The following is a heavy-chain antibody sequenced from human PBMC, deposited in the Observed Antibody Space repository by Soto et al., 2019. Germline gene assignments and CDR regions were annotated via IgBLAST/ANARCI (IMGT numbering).Heavy chain of an antibody. Sequence: GGSLRLSCAAAGFMFSSYGMSWVRQAPGKGLQWVATIHPSGGSTHYAESVRGRFTISRDNSRDTLYLQMNSLRAEDTAVYYCAKDPSTGTPDCWGQGDLVTVSS. V-gene: IGHV3-23*01. CDR3: AKDPSTGTPDC. D-gene: IGHD3-9*01. CDR2: IHPSGGST. J-gene: IGHJ4*02. CDR1: GFMFSSYG.